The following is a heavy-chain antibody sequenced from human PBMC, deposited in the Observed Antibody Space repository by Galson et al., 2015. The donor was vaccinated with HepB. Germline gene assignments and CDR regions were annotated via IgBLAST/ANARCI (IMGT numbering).Heavy chain of an antibody. CDR1: GFTFSNAW. Sequence: SLRLSCAASGFTFSNAWMNWVCQAPGKGLEWVGRIKSKTDGGTTDYAAPVKGRFTISRDDSKNTLYLQMNSLKTEDTAVYYCTTDRWHEVWYYGSGSSDYWGQGTLVTVSS. J-gene: IGHJ4*02. D-gene: IGHD3-10*01. CDR2: IKSKTDGGTT. CDR3: TTDRWHEVWYYGSGSSDY. V-gene: IGHV3-15*07.